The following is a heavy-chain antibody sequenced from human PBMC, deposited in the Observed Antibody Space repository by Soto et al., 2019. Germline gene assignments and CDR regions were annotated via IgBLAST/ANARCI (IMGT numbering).Heavy chain of an antibody. J-gene: IGHJ6*02. CDR2: IWNDGSIQ. V-gene: IGHV3-33*01. D-gene: IGHD2-15*01. Sequence: GGSLRLSCAASGFILSHYGMQWVRQAPGKGPEWVALIWNDGSIQYYADSVKGRFTISRDNSKNTLFLQMGSLRAEDTAVFYCARISRYCSSGTCRHSYDMDVWGQGTTVTVSS. CDR1: GFILSHYG. CDR3: ARISRYCSSGTCRHSYDMDV.